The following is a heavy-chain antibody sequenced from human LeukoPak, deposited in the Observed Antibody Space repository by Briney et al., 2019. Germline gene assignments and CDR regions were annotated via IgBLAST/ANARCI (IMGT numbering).Heavy chain of an antibody. CDR3: AKEERLGASYYFDY. V-gene: IGHV3-30*18. CDR2: ISYDGSNK. D-gene: IGHD1-26*01. Sequence: GRSLRLSCAASGFTFSSYGMHWVRQAPGKGLEWVAVISYDGSNKYYADSVKGRFTISRDNSKNTLYLQMNSLRAEDMAVYYCAKEERLGASYYFDYWGQGTLVTVSS. J-gene: IGHJ4*02. CDR1: GFTFSSYG.